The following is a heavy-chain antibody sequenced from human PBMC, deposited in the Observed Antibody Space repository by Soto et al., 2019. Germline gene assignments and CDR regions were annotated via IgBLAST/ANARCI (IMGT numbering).Heavy chain of an antibody. CDR3: AKDSGWLSTYYYYVMDV. J-gene: IGHJ6*02. CDR1: GFTFSSYG. CDR2: ISYDGSNK. Sequence: GGPLRLSCAASGFTFSSYGMHWVRQAPGKGLEWVAVISYDGSNKYYADSVKGRFTISRDNSKNTLYLQMNSLRAEDTAVYYCAKDSGWLSTYYYYVMDVWGQGTTVTVSS. V-gene: IGHV3-30*18. D-gene: IGHD3-22*01.